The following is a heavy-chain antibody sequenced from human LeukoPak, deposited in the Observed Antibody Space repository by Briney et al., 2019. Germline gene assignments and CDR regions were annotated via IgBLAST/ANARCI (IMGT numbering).Heavy chain of an antibody. D-gene: IGHD3-3*01. J-gene: IGHJ4*02. CDR3: ARGKNYYDFWSGYYTLGDY. CDR2: ISSSGSTI. CDR1: GFTFSDYY. V-gene: IGHV3-11*04. Sequence: GGSLRLSCAASGFTFSDYYMSWIRQAPGKGLEWVSYISSSGSTIYYADSVKGRFTISRDNAKNSLYLQMNSLRAEDTAVYYCARGKNYYDFWSGYYTLGDYWGQGTLVTVSS.